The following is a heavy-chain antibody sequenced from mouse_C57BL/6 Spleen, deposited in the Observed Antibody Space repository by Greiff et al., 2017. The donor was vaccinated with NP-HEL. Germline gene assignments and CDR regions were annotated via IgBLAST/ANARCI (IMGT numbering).Heavy chain of an antibody. CDR3: ARYGGGYDGFAY. D-gene: IGHD2-2*01. J-gene: IGHJ3*01. Sequence: QVQLQQSDAELVKPGASVKISCKVSGYTFTDHTIHWMKQRPEQGLEWIGYIYPRDGSTKYNEKFKGKATLTADKSSSTAYMQRISLTSEDSAVYFSARYGGGYDGFAYWGQGTLVTVSA. CDR1: GYTFTDHT. CDR2: IYPRDGST. V-gene: IGHV1-78*01.